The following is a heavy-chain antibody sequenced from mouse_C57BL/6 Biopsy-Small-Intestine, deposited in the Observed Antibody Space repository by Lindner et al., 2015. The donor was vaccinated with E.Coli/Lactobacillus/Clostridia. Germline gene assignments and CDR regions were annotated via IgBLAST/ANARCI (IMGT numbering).Heavy chain of an antibody. CDR3: SRNYGNPLFALDY. Sequence: VQLQESGAQLAKPGASVKLSCKASGFAFSIYWIHWVKQRSGQGLEWIGYINPGNSYTNYNQTFKDKATLTADKSSTTAYMQLSSLTYEDSAVYFCSRNYGNPLFALDYWGQGTSVTVSS. CDR2: INPGNSYT. CDR1: GFAFSIYW. D-gene: IGHD2-1*01. J-gene: IGHJ4*01. V-gene: IGHV1-7*01.